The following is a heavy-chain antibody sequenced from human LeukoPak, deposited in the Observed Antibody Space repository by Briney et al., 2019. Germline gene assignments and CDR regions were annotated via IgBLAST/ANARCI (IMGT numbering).Heavy chain of an antibody. CDR2: IIPVFGTP. J-gene: IGHJ4*02. CDR3: ARIEGDYGVFVF. CDR1: VGTFNTYA. D-gene: IGHD4-17*01. Sequence: SVKVSCKASVGTFNTYAFNWVRQAPGQGLEWMGRIIPVFGTPHYAQKYQGRLTITTDEFASTVYMELSSLRSQDTAIYYCARIEGDYGVFVFWGQGTLVTVSS. V-gene: IGHV1-69*05.